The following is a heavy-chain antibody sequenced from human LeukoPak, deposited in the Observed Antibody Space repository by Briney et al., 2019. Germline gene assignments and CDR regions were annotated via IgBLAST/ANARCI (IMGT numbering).Heavy chain of an antibody. J-gene: IGHJ4*02. Sequence: ASVKVSCKTSGYSITDYFMHWVRQAPGQGLEWTGMINPSDGFTRQAQKFEGRVTITSDTSTSTVYMEMSSLITEDTAVYYCARGVDQDFDYWGQGTLVTVSS. CDR2: INPSDGFT. CDR1: GYSITDYF. D-gene: IGHD3/OR15-3a*01. CDR3: ARGVDQDFDY. V-gene: IGHV1-46*01.